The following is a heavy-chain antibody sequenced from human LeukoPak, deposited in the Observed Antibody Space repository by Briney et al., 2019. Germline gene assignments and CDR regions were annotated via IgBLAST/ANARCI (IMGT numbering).Heavy chain of an antibody. Sequence: GGSLRLSCAASGFTFSSYDMSWVRQAPGKGLEWVAVISHDGSHKNYADSVKGRFTISRDNSKNTLYLQMNSLRPEDTAVYYCARESGSYHPFDFWGQGTLVTVSS. CDR3: ARESGSYHPFDF. CDR2: ISHDGSHK. CDR1: GFTFSSYD. D-gene: IGHD1-26*01. V-gene: IGHV3-30*03. J-gene: IGHJ4*02.